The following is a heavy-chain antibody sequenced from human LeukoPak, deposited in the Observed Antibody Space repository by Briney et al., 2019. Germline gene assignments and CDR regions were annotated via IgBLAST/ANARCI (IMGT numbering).Heavy chain of an antibody. J-gene: IGHJ4*02. CDR2: ISGSGGST. D-gene: IGHD4-17*01. CDR1: GFTFDDYG. Sequence: GGSLRLSCAASGFTFDDYGMSWDRQVPGKGLEWVSGISGSGGSTYYADSVKGRFTISRDNSKNTLYLQMNSLRAEDTAVYYCARVGDGYYLFDYWGQGTLVTVSS. V-gene: IGHV3-23*01. CDR3: ARVGDGYYLFDY.